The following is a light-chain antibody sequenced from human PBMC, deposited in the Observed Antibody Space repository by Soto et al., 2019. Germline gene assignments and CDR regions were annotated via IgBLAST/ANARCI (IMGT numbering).Light chain of an antibody. CDR3: TEPYSRLLC. J-gene: IGKJ4*01. Sequence: DIQVTQYPSSVSASVGDRVTITCRSSQAISSWLAWYQQKPGRAPKLLIYSASSLQNGAPSRFTGSGSGTDFTLTICSLQPEDVARYCCTEPYSRLLCFAGGTKVDIK. V-gene: IGKV1-12*01. CDR1: QAISSW. CDR2: SAS.